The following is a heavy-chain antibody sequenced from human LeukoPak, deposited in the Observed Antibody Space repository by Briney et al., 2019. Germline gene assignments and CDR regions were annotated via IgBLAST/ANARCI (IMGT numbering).Heavy chain of an antibody. J-gene: IGHJ6*02. CDR2: IGTAGDT. V-gene: IGHV3-13*01. D-gene: IGHD6-19*01. CDR3: ARGGVSGWWKKNYSYGMDV. CDR1: GFTFSSYD. Sequence: GGSLRLSCAASGFTFSSYDMHWVRQATGKGLEWVSAIGTAGDTYYPGSVKGRFTISRENAKNSLYLQMNSLRAGDTAVYYCARGGVSGWWKKNYSYGMDVWGQGTTVTVSS.